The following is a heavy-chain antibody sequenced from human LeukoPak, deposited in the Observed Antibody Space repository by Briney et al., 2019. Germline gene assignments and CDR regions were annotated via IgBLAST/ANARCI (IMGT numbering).Heavy chain of an antibody. CDR1: GGSFSSSSYY. V-gene: IGHV4-61*01. J-gene: IGHJ4*02. CDR3: ASLYDFWSGYQRRGSDFDY. CDR2: IYYSGST. Sequence: SETLSLTCSVSGGSFSSSSYYWSWIRQPPGKGLEWIGYIYYSGSTNYNPSLKSRVTISVDTSKNQFSLKLSSVTAADTAVYYCASLYDFWSGYQRRGSDFDYWGQGTLVTVSS. D-gene: IGHD3-3*01.